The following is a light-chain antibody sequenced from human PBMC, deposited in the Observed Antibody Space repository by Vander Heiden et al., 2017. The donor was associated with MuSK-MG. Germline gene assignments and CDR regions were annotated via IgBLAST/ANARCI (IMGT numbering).Light chain of an antibody. CDR1: QSVLYSSNNKNY. CDR2: WAS. V-gene: IGKV4-1*01. CDR3: HQYYSTPRT. Sequence: DIVMTQSPDSLAVSLGERATINCKSSQSVLYSSNNKNYLAWYQQKPGQPPKLLIYWASTRESGVPDRFSGSGSVTDFTLTIISLQAEDVAVYYCHQYYSTPRTFGHGTKLDIK. J-gene: IGKJ3*01.